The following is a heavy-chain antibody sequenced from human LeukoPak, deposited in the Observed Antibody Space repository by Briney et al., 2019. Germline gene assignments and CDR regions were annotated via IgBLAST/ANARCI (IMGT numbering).Heavy chain of an antibody. D-gene: IGHD3-22*01. CDR3: AGTITMIVVVSHEYYFDY. Sequence: PSETLSLTCTVSGGSISSYYWSWLRQPPGKGLEWIGYIHYSGSNNYNPSLKSRVTISVHTSKNQFSLKLSSVTAADTAVYYCAGTITMIVVVSHEYYFDYWGQGTLVTVSS. CDR2: IHYSGSN. V-gene: IGHV4-59*12. CDR1: GGSISSYY. J-gene: IGHJ4*02.